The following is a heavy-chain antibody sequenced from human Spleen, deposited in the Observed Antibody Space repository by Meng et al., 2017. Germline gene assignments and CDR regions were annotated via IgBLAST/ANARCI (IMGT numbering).Heavy chain of an antibody. CDR2: INHSGST. CDR1: GGSFSGYY. CDR3: ARGPTTMAHDFDY. D-gene: IGHD4-11*01. Sequence: VQLQPWGAGLLKPSATLSLTCAVYGGSFSGYYWSWIRHPPGKGLEWIGEINHSGSTNYNPSLESRATISVDTSQNNLSLKLSSVTAADSAVYYCARGPTTMAHDFDYWGQGTLVTVSS. V-gene: IGHV4-34*01. J-gene: IGHJ4*02.